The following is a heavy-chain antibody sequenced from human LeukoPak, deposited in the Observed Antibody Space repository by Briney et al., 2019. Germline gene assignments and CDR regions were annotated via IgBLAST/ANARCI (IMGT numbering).Heavy chain of an antibody. CDR3: ARVSSWYGSPAYFDY. CDR1: GGSISSSSYY. CDR2: IYYSGST. Sequence: PSETLSLTCTVSGGSISSSSYYWGWIRQPPGKGLEWIGSIYYSGSTYYNPSLKSRVTISIDTSKNRFSLKLSSLTAADTAIYYCARVSSWYGSPAYFDYWGQGTLVTVSS. J-gene: IGHJ4*02. D-gene: IGHD6-13*01. V-gene: IGHV4-39*07.